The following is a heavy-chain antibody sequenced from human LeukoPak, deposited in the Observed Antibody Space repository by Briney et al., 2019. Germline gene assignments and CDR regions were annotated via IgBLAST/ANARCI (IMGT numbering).Heavy chain of an antibody. V-gene: IGHV3-21*01. CDR1: GFTFSSYW. D-gene: IGHD2-2*01. CDR2: ISSSSTYI. CDR3: ARIPGYCSSSSCYSYYFDY. Sequence: TAGGSLRLSCAASGFTFSSYWMHWVRQAPGKGLEWVSSISSSSTYIHYADSVKGRFTISRDNAKNSLYLQMNSLRAEDTAVYHCARIPGYCSSSSCYSYYFDYWGQGTLVAVTS. J-gene: IGHJ4*02.